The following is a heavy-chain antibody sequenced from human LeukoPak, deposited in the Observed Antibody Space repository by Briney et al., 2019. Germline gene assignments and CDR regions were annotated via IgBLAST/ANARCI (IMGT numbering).Heavy chain of an antibody. D-gene: IGHD6-19*01. J-gene: IGHJ4*02. CDR2: IRYDGSEK. CDR3: AREDLYSSGCHFDY. V-gene: IGHV3-30*02. CDR1: GFTFSGYG. Sequence: GGSLRLSCAASGFTFSGYGIHWVRQAPGKGLEWVAFIRYDGSEKYYVDSVKGRFTISRDNSKNTLYLQMNSLRAEDTAVYYCAREDLYSSGCHFDYWGQGTLVTVSS.